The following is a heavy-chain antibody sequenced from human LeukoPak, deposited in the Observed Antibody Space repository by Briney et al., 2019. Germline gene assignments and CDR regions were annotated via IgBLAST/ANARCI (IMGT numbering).Heavy chain of an antibody. CDR2: LYSGGSR. CDR3: AKLYNDYGDENFDY. CDR1: GFTVSSTY. J-gene: IGHJ4*02. D-gene: IGHD4-17*01. Sequence: GGSLRLSCAASGFTVSSTYVNWVRQAPGKGLEWVAVLYSGGSRYYADSVEGRFTISRDNRKNALYLQMNSLRAEDTAVYYCAKLYNDYGDENFDYWGQGTLVTVSS. V-gene: IGHV3-53*01.